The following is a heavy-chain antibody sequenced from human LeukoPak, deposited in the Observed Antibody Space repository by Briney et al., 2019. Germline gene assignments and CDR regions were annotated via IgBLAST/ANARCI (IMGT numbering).Heavy chain of an antibody. D-gene: IGHD5-24*01. CDR1: GFMFSSNW. Sequence: GGSLRLSCAASGFMFSSNWMSWVRLAPGKGLEWVANIKEDGTETYYVDSVKGRFTISRDNAKNSLYLQMNSLRVEDMAVYYCAKEGRSLQTYWGQGTLVTVSS. J-gene: IGHJ4*02. CDR3: AKEGRSLQTY. V-gene: IGHV3-7*03. CDR2: IKEDGTET.